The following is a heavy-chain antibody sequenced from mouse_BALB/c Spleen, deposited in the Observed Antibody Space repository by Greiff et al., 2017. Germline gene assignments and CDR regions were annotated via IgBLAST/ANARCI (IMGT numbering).Heavy chain of an antibody. CDR1: GYTFTSYW. Sequence: QVQLQQSGAELAKPGASVKMSCKASGYTFTSYWMHWVKQRPGQGLEWIGYINPSTGYTEYNQKFKDKATLTADKSSSTAYMQLSSLTSEDSAVYYCVITTATGWFAYWGQGTLVTVSA. V-gene: IGHV1-7*01. D-gene: IGHD1-2*01. CDR2: INPSTGYT. CDR3: VITTATGWFAY. J-gene: IGHJ3*01.